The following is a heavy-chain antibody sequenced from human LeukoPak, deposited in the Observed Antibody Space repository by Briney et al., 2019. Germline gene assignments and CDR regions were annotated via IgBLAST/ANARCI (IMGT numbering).Heavy chain of an antibody. Sequence: ASVKVFCKTFGYTFTGYYIHWVRQAPGKALEWMGRINPNSGGTNYAQKFQGRVTMTRDTSISTAYMELSRLRSDETAVYYCARAALWFGELLDGMDVWGQGTTVTVSS. J-gene: IGHJ6*02. D-gene: IGHD3-10*01. V-gene: IGHV1-2*06. CDR3: ARAALWFGELLDGMDV. CDR2: INPNSGGT. CDR1: GYTFTGYY.